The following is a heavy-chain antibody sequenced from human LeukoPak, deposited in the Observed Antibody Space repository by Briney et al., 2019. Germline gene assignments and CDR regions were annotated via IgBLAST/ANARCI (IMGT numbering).Heavy chain of an antibody. Sequence: SVKVSCKASGGTFSSYAVSWVRQAPGQGLEWMGRFIPMFGKANHAQNLQGRVTITTDESTSTAYMELSSLRSEDTAVYYCAREVRGYQLDPWGQGTLVTVSS. CDR3: AREVRGYQLDP. V-gene: IGHV1-69*05. D-gene: IGHD3-22*01. J-gene: IGHJ5*02. CDR1: GGTFSSYA. CDR2: FIPMFGKA.